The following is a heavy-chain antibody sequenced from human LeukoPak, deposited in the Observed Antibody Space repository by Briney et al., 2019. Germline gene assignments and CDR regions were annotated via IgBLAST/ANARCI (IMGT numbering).Heavy chain of an antibody. CDR2: ISSSGST. J-gene: IGHJ3*02. CDR3: ARGPYSYDSSGAFDI. D-gene: IGHD3-22*01. CDR1: GDSISSGDYY. V-gene: IGHV4-61*02. Sequence: PSETLSLTCTVSGDSISSGDYYWSWIRQPAGKGLEWIGRISSSGSTNYNPSLKSRVTISVDTSKNQFSLRLSSVTAADTAVYFCARGPYSYDSSGAFDIWGQGTMVTVSS.